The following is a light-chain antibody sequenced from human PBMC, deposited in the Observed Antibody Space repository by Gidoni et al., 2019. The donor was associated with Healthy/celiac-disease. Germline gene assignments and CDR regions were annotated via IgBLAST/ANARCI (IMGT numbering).Light chain of an antibody. CDR1: QDISNY. CDR3: QQYDNLPSLT. Sequence: DIQMTQSPSSLSASVGDRVTITCQASQDISNYLNWYQQKPGKAPKLLIYDASNLETGVPSRFSGSGSGRDFTFTIISLRPEDIATYYCQQYDNLPSLTFGQGTKLEIK. V-gene: IGKV1-33*01. J-gene: IGKJ2*01. CDR2: DAS.